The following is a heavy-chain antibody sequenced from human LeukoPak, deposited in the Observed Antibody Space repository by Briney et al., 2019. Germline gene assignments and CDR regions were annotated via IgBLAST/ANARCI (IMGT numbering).Heavy chain of an antibody. J-gene: IGHJ4*02. CDR1: GYTFTNYA. CDR2: FNSDKGNT. CDR3: ARGGPNKSGWTLDY. V-gene: IGHV1-3*01. Sequence: GASVKVSCKASGYTFTNYAIHWVRQAPGQRLEWMGWFNSDKGNTEYSQKFQGRVIITRDTPASTAYMELSSLRPEDTAVFFCARGGPNKSGWTLDYWGQGTLVTVS. D-gene: IGHD6-25*01.